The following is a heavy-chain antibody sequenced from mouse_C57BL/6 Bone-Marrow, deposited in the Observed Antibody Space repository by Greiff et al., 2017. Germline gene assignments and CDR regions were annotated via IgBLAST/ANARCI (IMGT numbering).Heavy chain of an antibody. CDR2: ISSGGSYT. V-gene: IGHV5-6*01. D-gene: IGHD2-5*01. CDR1: GFTFSSYG. Sequence: EVKGVESGGDLVKPGGSLKLSCAASGFTFSSYGMSWVRQTPDKRLEWVATISSGGSYTYYPDSVKWRFTISRDNAKNTLYLQMSSLKSEDTAMYYCARYSNYADYWYFDVWGTGTTVTVSS. J-gene: IGHJ1*03. CDR3: ARYSNYADYWYFDV.